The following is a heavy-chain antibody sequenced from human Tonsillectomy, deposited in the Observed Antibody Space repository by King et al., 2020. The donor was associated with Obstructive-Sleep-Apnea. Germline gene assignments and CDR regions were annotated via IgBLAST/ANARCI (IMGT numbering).Heavy chain of an antibody. CDR2: ISYDGGIK. Sequence: VQLVESGGGVVQPGRSLRLSCAASGFTFNNYAVHWFRQAPGKGLEWGSVISYDGGIKYYADSVKGRFTISRDNSKNTLYLQVNSLRAEDTAVYHCARGRPLAAAERMGIDPWGQGTLVTVSS. D-gene: IGHD6-13*01. CDR1: GFTFNNYA. V-gene: IGHV3-30*04. CDR3: ARGRPLAAAERMGIDP. J-gene: IGHJ5*02.